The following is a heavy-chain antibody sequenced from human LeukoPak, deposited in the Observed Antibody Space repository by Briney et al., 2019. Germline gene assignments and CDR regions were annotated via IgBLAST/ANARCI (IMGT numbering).Heavy chain of an antibody. D-gene: IGHD4-17*01. J-gene: IGHJ4*02. Sequence: PGGSLRLSCAASGFTFSSYWMHWVRQAPGKGLVWVSRINSDGSSISYADSVKGRFTISRDNAKNTLYLQMNSLRVEATAVYYCAITVTGGIDYWGQGTLVTVSS. CDR3: AITVTGGIDY. CDR1: GFTFSSYW. V-gene: IGHV3-74*01. CDR2: INSDGSSI.